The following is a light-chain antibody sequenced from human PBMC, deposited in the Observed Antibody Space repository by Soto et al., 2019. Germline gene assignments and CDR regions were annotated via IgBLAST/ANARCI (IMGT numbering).Light chain of an antibody. Sequence: QPVLTQPPSASGTPGQRVTISCSGSSSNIGSNTVNWYQQLPGTAPKLLIYSSNQRPSGVPDRFSGSKSGTSASLAISGLQSGDEAHYYCAAWDDSLNGVVFGGGTKLTVL. V-gene: IGLV1-44*01. J-gene: IGLJ3*02. CDR3: AAWDDSLNGVV. CDR1: SSNIGSNT. CDR2: SSN.